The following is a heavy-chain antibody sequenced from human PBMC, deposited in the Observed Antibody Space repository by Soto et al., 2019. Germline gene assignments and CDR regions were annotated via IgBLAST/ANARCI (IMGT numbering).Heavy chain of an antibody. CDR2: IYPGDSDT. Sequence: PGDSLKISCKGSGYSFTSYWIGWVRQMPGKGLEWMGIIYPGDSDTRYSPSFQGQVTISADRSISTAYLQWSSLKASDTAVYYCARHTASSSSYFFASWARGTLVPVSS. J-gene: IGHJ4*02. CDR3: ARHTASSSSYFFAS. CDR1: GYSFTSYW. D-gene: IGHD6-6*01. V-gene: IGHV5-51*01.